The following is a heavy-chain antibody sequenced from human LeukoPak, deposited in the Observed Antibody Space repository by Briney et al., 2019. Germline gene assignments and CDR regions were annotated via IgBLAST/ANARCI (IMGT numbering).Heavy chain of an antibody. J-gene: IGHJ6*03. Sequence: SETLSLTCTVSGGSISSYYWSWIRQPAGKGLGWIGRIYTSGSTNYNPSLKSRVTMSVDTSKNQFSLKLSSVTAADTAVYYCARDARGQDYYGSGRVPRYMDVWGKGTTVTVSS. CDR1: GGSISSYY. CDR2: IYTSGST. V-gene: IGHV4-4*07. CDR3: ARDARGQDYYGSGRVPRYMDV. D-gene: IGHD3-10*01.